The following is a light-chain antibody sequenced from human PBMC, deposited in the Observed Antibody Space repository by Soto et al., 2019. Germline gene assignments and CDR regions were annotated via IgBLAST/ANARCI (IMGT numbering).Light chain of an antibody. Sequence: QSALTQPRSVSGSPGQSVTISCTGTSSDVGAYNYVFWYQHHPGKAPKVMIHDVSERPSGVPDRFSGSKSDNKASLTISGLQAEDEADYYCCSYAGSYSWVFGGGTKLTVL. CDR1: SSDVGAYNY. V-gene: IGLV2-11*01. CDR2: DVS. J-gene: IGLJ3*02. CDR3: CSYAGSYSWV.